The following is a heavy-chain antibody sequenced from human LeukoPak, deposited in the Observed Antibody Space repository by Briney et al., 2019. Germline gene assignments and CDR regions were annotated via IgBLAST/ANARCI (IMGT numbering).Heavy chain of an antibody. V-gene: IGHV6-1*01. J-gene: IGHJ4*02. Sequence: SQTLSLTCAISGDSVSSNSAAWNWFRQSPSRGLEWLGRTYYRSKWYNDYAISMKGRITINPDTSKNQFSLQMNSVTPEDTAVYYCARDSSAMFDYWGQGTLVAVSS. D-gene: IGHD2-2*01. CDR1: GDSVSSNSAA. CDR2: TYYRSKWYN. CDR3: ARDSSAMFDY.